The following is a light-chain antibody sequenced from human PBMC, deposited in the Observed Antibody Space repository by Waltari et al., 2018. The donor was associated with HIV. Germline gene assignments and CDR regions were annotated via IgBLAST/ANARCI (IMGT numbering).Light chain of an antibody. CDR1: QSVSSSY. Sequence: ELVLTQSPGTMSLSPGERATLSCRASQSVSSSYFAWYQQKPGQAPRLLIYGASSRATGIPDRFSGSGSGTDFTLTISRLEPEDFAVYYCQQYGSSPTWTFGQGTKVEIK. J-gene: IGKJ1*01. CDR2: GAS. V-gene: IGKV3-20*01. CDR3: QQYGSSPTWT.